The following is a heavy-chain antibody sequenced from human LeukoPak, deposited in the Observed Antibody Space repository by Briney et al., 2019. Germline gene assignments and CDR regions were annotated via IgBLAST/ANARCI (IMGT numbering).Heavy chain of an antibody. D-gene: IGHD4-11*01. CDR2: LFYSGST. J-gene: IGHJ4*02. CDR3: ARGAYSNYLSVDY. Sequence: PSETLSLTCAISGGSIPSYYWSWIRQTPGKGLEWIGYLFYSGSTNYNPSLKGRITMPIDTSKNEFSLKLRSVTAADTAVYYCARGAYSNYLSVDYWGQGILVTVSS. CDR1: GGSIPSYY. V-gene: IGHV4-59*01.